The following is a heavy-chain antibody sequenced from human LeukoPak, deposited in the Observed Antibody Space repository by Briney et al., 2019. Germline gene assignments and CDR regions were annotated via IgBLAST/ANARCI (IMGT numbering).Heavy chain of an antibody. J-gene: IGHJ4*02. CDR3: VPGSSVGQGSQSYYDKSTYFDY. CDR1: GCTFTDYY. Sequence: ASVKVSCKAFGCTFTDYYMHWVRQAPGQGLEWMGWINPNAGVTDYAQEFQGRVTMTRDTSISTAYMELSGLRSDDTAVYFCVPGSSVGQGSQSYYDKSTYFDYWGQGTLVTVSS. CDR2: INPNAGVT. V-gene: IGHV1-2*02. D-gene: IGHD3-16*01.